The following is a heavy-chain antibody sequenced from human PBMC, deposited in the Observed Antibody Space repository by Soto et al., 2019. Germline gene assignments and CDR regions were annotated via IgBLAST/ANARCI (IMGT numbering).Heavy chain of an antibody. CDR2: IYSGGST. D-gene: IGHD6-13*01. CDR1: GFAISNAW. V-gene: IGHV3-53*01. J-gene: IGHJ6*02. CDR3: ARDLIAADPSYYYYGMDV. Sequence: AGGSLRLSCAASGFAISNAWINWVRQAPGKGLEWVSVIYSGGSTYYADSVKGRFTISRDNSKNTLYLQMNSLRAEDTAVYYCARDLIAADPSYYYYGMDVWGQGTTVTVSS.